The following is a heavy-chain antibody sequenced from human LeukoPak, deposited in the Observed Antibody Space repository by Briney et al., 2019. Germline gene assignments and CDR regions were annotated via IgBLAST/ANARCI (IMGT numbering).Heavy chain of an antibody. J-gene: IGHJ4*02. V-gene: IGHV3-53*01. CDR1: GFTVSSNY. CDR2: IYSGGST. Sequence: GGSLRLSCAVSGFTVSSNYMSWVRQAPGKGLEWVSVIYSGGSTYYADSVKGRFTISRDNSKNTLYLQMNSLRAEDTAVYYCARENGDYTSDYWGQGTLVTVSS. D-gene: IGHD4-17*01. CDR3: ARENGDYTSDY.